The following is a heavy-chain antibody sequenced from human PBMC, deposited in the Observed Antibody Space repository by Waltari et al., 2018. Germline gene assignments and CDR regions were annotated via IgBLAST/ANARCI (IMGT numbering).Heavy chain of an antibody. V-gene: IGHV4-4*07. CDR1: GGYISSYH. D-gene: IGHD6-13*01. CDR2: IYTSGST. J-gene: IGHJ6*03. CDR3: ARAGGSWHRNYYYMDV. Sequence: QVQLQESGPGLVKPSETLPLTCTVSGGYISSYHRSWIRQPAGKGLEWIGRIYTSGSTNYNPSLKSRVTMSVDTSKNQFSLKLSSVTAADTAVYYCARAGGSWHRNYYYMDVWGKGTTVTISS.